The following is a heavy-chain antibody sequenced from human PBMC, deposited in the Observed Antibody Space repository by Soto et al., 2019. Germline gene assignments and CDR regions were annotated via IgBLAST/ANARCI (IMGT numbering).Heavy chain of an antibody. Sequence: GASVKVSCKTSGYTFSSIGISWVRQAPGQGLEWMGWISPYKGNTYYAQRLQGRVTMTTDTSTSTAYMELSSLRSEDTAVYYCARVQRSIAVAGPLDYWGQGTLVTVSS. CDR2: ISPYKGNT. J-gene: IGHJ4*02. CDR3: ARVQRSIAVAGPLDY. V-gene: IGHV1-18*01. CDR1: GYTFSSIG. D-gene: IGHD6-19*01.